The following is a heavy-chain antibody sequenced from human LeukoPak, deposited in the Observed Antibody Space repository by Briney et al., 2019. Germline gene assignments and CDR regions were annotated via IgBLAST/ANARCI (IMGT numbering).Heavy chain of an antibody. V-gene: IGHV3-33*08. CDR1: GFTFSSYA. D-gene: IGHD1-1*01. J-gene: IGHJ5*02. Sequence: GGSLRLSCAASGFTFSSYAMSWVRQAPGKGLEWVAVIWYDGSNKYYADSVKGRFTISRDNSKNTLYLQMNSLRAEDTAVYYCARAPSGTQFDPWGQGTLVTVSS. CDR3: ARAPSGTQFDP. CDR2: IWYDGSNK.